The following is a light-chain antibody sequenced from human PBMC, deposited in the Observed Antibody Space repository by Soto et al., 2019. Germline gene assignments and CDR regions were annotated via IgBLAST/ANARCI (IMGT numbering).Light chain of an antibody. CDR2: EVS. V-gene: IGLV2-8*01. CDR1: SSDVGGYKY. CDR3: NSYAGINNLV. Sequence: QSALTQPPSASGSPGQSVTISCTGTSSDVGGYKYVSWYQQHPGKAPKLIIYEVSKRPSGVPDRFSGSKSGNTASLTVSGLQTEDEADYYCNSYAGINNLVFGGGTQLTVL. J-gene: IGLJ2*01.